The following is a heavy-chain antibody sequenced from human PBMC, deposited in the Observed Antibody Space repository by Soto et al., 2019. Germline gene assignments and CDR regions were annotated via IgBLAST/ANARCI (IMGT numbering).Heavy chain of an antibody. D-gene: IGHD3-10*01. CDR1: GGSISSYC. Sequence: PSETLSLTCTVSGGSISSYCWSWIRQPPGKGLEWIGFIYYSGSTNYNPSLKSRVTISVDTSKNQFSLKLSSVTAADTAVYYCARRRSGPTFFDYWGQGTLVTVSS. CDR3: ARRRSGPTFFDY. J-gene: IGHJ4*02. V-gene: IGHV4-59*08. CDR2: IYYSGST.